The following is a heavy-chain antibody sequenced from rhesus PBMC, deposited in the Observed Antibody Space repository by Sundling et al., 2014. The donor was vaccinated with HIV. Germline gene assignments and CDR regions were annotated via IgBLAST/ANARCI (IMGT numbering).Heavy chain of an antibody. CDR3: GREYRSRFIDY. Sequence: QVQLQESGPGLVKPSETLSLTCAVSGGSISSSNWWSWIRQPPGKGLEWIGIIYGNTASTYYNPSLKNRVTISKDTSKNQFSLKLSSVTAADTAVYYCGREYRSRFIDYWGQGVLVTVSS. V-gene: IGHV4-65*02. J-gene: IGHJ4*01. D-gene: IGHD2-15*01. CDR2: IYGNTAST. CDR1: GGSISSSNW.